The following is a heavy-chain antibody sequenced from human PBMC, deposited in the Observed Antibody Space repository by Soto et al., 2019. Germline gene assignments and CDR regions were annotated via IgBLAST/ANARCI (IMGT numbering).Heavy chain of an antibody. D-gene: IGHD3-3*01. Sequence: QITLNESGPTVVKPAETLTLTCTFSGFSLTTSGVGVGWIRQSPGKAPEWLALIYWDDDKRYSASLKSRLTITKDTSKHQVVLTMASVDPADTATYYCANRILRTVFGLVTTTAIYFDFWGQGTPVVVSS. CDR1: GFSLTTSGVG. CDR3: ANRILRTVFGLVTTTAIYFDF. J-gene: IGHJ4*02. V-gene: IGHV2-5*02. CDR2: IYWDDDK.